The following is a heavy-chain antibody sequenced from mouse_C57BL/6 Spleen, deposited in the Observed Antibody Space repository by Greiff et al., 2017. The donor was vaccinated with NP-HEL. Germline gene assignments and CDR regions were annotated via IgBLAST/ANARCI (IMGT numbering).Heavy chain of an antibody. V-gene: IGHV1-64*01. CDR2: IHPNSGST. CDR3: ARSGNPDYYGSTHYAMDY. J-gene: IGHJ4*01. D-gene: IGHD1-1*01. Sequence: QVQLKQPGAELVKPGASVKLSCKASGYTFTSYWMHWVKQRPGQGLEWIGMIHPNSGSTNYNEKFKSKATLTVDKSSSTAYMQLSSLTSEDSAVYYCARSGNPDYYGSTHYAMDYWGQGTSVTVSS. CDR1: GYTFTSYW.